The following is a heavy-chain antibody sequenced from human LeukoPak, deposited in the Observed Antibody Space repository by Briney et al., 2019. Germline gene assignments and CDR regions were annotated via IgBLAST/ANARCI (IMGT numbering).Heavy chain of an antibody. CDR3: GTWTTVASYFDY. V-gene: IGHV3-21*06. CDR1: GFTLSTYS. CDR2: ISSSSTYI. J-gene: IGHJ4*02. Sequence: GGSLRLSCAAAGFTLSTYSMNCVRQAPGNGLEWVSSISSSSTYIYYPHSVKGRFTISRDNAKNSLYLQMNSLRAEDTAVYYCGTWTTVASYFDYWGQGTLVTVSS. D-gene: IGHD4-17*01.